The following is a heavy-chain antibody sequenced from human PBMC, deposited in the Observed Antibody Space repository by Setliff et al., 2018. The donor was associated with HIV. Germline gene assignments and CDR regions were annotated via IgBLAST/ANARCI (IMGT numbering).Heavy chain of an antibody. CDR3: ARRIYGNNPYFDY. CDR1: GYSTSSGYY. Sequence: PSETLSLTCGVSGYSTSSGYYWGWIRQPPGEGLEWIGSIYHYGITYYNPSLKSRVTISVDTSQNQFPLKLSSVTATDTAIYYCARRIYGNNPYFDYWSQGTLVTVSS. D-gene: IGHD4-17*01. J-gene: IGHJ4*02. CDR2: IYHYGIT. V-gene: IGHV4-38-2*01.